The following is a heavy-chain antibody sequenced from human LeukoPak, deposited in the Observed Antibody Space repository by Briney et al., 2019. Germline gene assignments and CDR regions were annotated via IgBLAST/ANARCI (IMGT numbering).Heavy chain of an antibody. CDR1: GDSVSSSDW. CDR2: IRHSGDT. J-gene: IGHJ4*02. CDR3: AKMIPATPDYFDY. V-gene: IGHV4-4*02. D-gene: IGHD2-15*01. Sequence: PSGTLSLTCGVSGDSVSSSDWWTWVRQFPGKGLEWIGEIRHSGDTNYNPSLKSRVIISVDKSRNQFSLNLTSVTDADTAICYCAKMIPATPDYFDYWGQGILVIVS.